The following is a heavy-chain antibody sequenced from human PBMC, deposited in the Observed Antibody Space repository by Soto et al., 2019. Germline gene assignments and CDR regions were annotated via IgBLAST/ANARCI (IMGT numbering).Heavy chain of an antibody. V-gene: IGHV1-69*13. D-gene: IGHD3-22*01. CDR2: IIPIFGTA. J-gene: IGHJ5*02. CDR3: ARGRSITMIVVAPDYNWFDP. CDR1: GGTFSSYA. Sequence: SVKVSCKASGGTFSSYAISWVRQAPGQGLEWMGGIIPIFGTANYAQKFQGRVTITADESTSTAYMELSSLRSEDTAVYYCARGRSITMIVVAPDYNWFDPWGQGTLVTVSS.